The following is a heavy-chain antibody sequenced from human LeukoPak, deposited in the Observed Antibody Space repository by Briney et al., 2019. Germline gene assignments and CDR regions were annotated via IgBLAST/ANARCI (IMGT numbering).Heavy chain of an antibody. CDR2: VYYSGST. CDR3: RGDNDAFDI. CDR1: GGSISSYS. D-gene: IGHD4-23*01. J-gene: IGHJ3*02. V-gene: IGHV4-59*05. Sequence: KASETLSLTCTVSGGSISSYSWSWIRQPAGKGLEWIGSVYYSGSTYYNPSLKSRVTISVDTSKNQFSLKLSSVTAADTAVYYCRGDNDAFDIWGQGTMVTVSS.